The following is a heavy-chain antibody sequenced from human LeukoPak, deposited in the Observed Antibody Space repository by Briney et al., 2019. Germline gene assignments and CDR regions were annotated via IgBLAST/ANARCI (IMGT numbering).Heavy chain of an antibody. V-gene: IGHV4-59*01. D-gene: IGHD5-18*01. J-gene: IGHJ5*02. CDR2: IYYSGST. CDR3: ARGGYSYDSPGGDPYDL. Sequence: PSETLSLTCTVSGGSISSYNWRWIRQPPGKGLEWIGYIYYSGSTNYNPSLKRRVTISVDMSKNQLSLKLSSVTAADTAVYYCARGGYSYDSPGGDPYDLWGQGTLVTVSS. CDR1: GGSISSYN.